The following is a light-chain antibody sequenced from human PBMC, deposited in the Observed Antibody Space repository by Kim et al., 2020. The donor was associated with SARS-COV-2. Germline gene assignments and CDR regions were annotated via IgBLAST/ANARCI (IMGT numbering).Light chain of an antibody. CDR1: SLRSFY. V-gene: IGLV3-19*01. J-gene: IGLJ2*01. CDR3: NSRDSNDNVV. Sequence: VAVGLTVRSTCQGDSLRSFYCTRYQQEPGQAPIVVIYGKNNRPAGIPFPFSGSSSGNTASLTVTGSEAGDEAYYYCNSRDSNDNVVFGGGTQLTVL. CDR2: GKN.